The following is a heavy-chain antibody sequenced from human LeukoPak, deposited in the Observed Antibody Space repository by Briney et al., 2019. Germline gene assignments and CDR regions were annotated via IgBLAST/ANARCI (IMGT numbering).Heavy chain of an antibody. V-gene: IGHV4-31*03. D-gene: IGHD2-15*01. CDR1: GDSISTSSYF. CDR2: IYYSGRT. CDR3: ARGIGDCSGCSCYPDF. J-gene: IGHJ4*02. Sequence: SETLSLSCSVSGDSISTSSYFWGWIRQHPGKGLEWIGYIYYSGRTYYNPSLKSRVTISVDTSKNQFSLELSSVTAAGTAVYYCARGIGDCSGCSCYPDFWGRGTLVTVSS.